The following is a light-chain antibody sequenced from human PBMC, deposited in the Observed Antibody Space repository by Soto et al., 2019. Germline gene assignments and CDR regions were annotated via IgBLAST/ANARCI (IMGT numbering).Light chain of an antibody. V-gene: IGKV1-39*01. J-gene: IGKJ5*01. CDR3: QQSYSTPIT. CDR2: AAS. Sequence: DIQMTQSPSSLSASVGDRITITCRSSQGIASYLNWYQQKPGKAPKLLIYAASTLQSGVPSRFSGSGSGTDFSLTISSLQPEDFATYYCQQSYSTPITFGQGTLEIK. CDR1: QGIASY.